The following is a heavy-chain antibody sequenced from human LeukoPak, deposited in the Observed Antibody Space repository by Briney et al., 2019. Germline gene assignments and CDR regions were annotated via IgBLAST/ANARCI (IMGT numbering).Heavy chain of an antibody. V-gene: IGHV3-66*01. J-gene: IGHJ4*02. CDR3: ARGLLRDGYTYTYSFDY. CDR2: VYMGGTT. CDR1: GFTVSTNY. Sequence: PGGSLRLSCAASGFTVSTNYMNWVRQAPGKGLDWVSVVYMGGTTYYADSVKGRFTISRDSTKNTIYLQMNNLRAEDTAVYYCARGLLRDGYTYTYSFDYWGQGALVTVSS. D-gene: IGHD5-18*01.